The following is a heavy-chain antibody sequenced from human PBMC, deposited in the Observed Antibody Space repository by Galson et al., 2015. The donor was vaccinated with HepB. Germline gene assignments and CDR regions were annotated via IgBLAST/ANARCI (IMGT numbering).Heavy chain of an antibody. Sequence: PALVKPTQTLTLTCTVSGVSLTTTGMRVSWIRLPPGKALEWLARIDWNDDKFYGTSVKTRLTVSRDTSKNQVVLTMTNMNPVDTATYYCARTRSDNYFEYWGQGTLVTVSS. CDR2: IDWNDDK. D-gene: IGHD2-15*01. CDR3: ARTRSDNYFEY. CDR1: GVSLTTTGMR. J-gene: IGHJ4*02. V-gene: IGHV2-70*04.